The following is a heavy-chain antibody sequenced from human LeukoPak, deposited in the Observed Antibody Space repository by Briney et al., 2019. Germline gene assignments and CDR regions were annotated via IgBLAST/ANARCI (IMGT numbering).Heavy chain of an antibody. D-gene: IGHD3-10*01. CDR3: FREDYYYYGMDV. V-gene: IGHV1-46*01. Sequence: ASVKVSCKVSGYTLTELSMHWVRQAPGQGLEWMGMINLSGGSTSYAQKFQGRVTMTRDTSTSTVYLELSSLRSEDTAVYFCFREDYYYYGMDVWGQGTTVTVSS. J-gene: IGHJ6*02. CDR1: GYTLTELS. CDR2: INLSGGST.